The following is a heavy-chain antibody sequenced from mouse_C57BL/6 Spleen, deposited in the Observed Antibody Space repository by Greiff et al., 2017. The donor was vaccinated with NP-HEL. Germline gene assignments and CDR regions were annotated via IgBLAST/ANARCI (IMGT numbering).Heavy chain of an antibody. V-gene: IGHV1-82*01. CDR2: IYPGDGDT. CDR1: GYAFSSSW. J-gene: IGHJ2*01. CDR3: ALYYGSSYYFDY. Sequence: LQESGPELVKPGASVKISCKASGYAFSSSWMNWVKQRPGKGLEWIGRIYPGDGDTNYNGKFKGKATLTADKSSSTAYMQLSSLTSEDSAVYFCALYYGSSYYFDYWGQGTTLTVSS. D-gene: IGHD1-1*01.